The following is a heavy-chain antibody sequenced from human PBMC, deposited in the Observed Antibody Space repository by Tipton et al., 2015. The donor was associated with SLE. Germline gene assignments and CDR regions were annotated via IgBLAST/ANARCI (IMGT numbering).Heavy chain of an antibody. D-gene: IGHD3-3*01. CDR2: IRYDGSNK. J-gene: IGHJ4*02. Sequence: PLRLSCAASGFTFSSYGMHWVRQAPGKGLEWVAFIRYDGSNKYYADSVKGRFTISRDNSKNTLYLQMNSLRAEDTAVYYCAKVLEGFWSALGYWGQGTLVTVSS. CDR3: AKVLEGFWSALGY. CDR1: GFTFSSYG. V-gene: IGHV3-30*02.